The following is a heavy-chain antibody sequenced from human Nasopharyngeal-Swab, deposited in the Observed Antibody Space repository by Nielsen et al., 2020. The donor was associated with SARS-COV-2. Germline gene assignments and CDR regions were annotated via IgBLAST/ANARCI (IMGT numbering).Heavy chain of an antibody. V-gene: IGHV1-8*01. CDR3: ARDMGGYGIEDYYYYYGMDV. D-gene: IGHD5-12*01. CDR1: GYTFTSYD. J-gene: IGHJ6*02. Sequence: SVNVSCKASGYTFTSYDINWVRQATGQGLEWMGWMNPNSGNTGYAQKFQGRVTMTRNTSISTAYMELSSLRSEDTAVYYCARDMGGYGIEDYYYYYGMDVWGQGTTVTVSS. CDR2: MNPNSGNT.